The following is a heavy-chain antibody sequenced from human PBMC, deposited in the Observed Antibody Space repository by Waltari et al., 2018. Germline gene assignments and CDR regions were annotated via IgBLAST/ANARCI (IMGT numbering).Heavy chain of an antibody. Sequence: QVQLQESGPGLVKPSETLFHTGAVPGYSISSGYYWGWSRQPRGKGLEWIGSIYHSGSTYYTPSLKIRVTISVDTSKIHFSLKLSSVTAADTAVYYCASPIFGVVNTGGPFDYWGQGTLVTVSS. J-gene: IGHJ4*02. CDR2: IYHSGST. V-gene: IGHV4-38-2*01. D-gene: IGHD3-3*01. CDR1: GYSISSGYY. CDR3: ASPIFGVVNTGGPFDY.